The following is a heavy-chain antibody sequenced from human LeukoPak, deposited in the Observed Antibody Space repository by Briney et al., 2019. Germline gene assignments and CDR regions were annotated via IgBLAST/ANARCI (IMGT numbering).Heavy chain of an antibody. Sequence: ASVKVSCKASGYTFTGYYIHWVRQAPGQGLEWMGWINPNSGGTNYAQKFQGRVTMTRDTSISTAYMELRRLRSDDTAVYYCANLYNWDDPPLVDYWGQGTLVTVSS. V-gene: IGHV1-2*02. J-gene: IGHJ4*02. D-gene: IGHD1-20*01. CDR1: GYTFTGYY. CDR3: ANLYNWDDPPLVDY. CDR2: INPNSGGT.